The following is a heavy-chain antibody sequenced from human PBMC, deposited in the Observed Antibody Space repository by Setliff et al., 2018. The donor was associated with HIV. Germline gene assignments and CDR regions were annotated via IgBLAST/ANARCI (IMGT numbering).Heavy chain of an antibody. CDR2: IGPYNGRT. D-gene: IGHD6-19*01. J-gene: IGHJ6*03. Sequence: ASVKVSCKTSGYMFIAYGMSWVRRAPGQGLEWMGWIGPYNGRTEYAQEFQGRVSLTIDTSASTAYMELNSLRSEDTALYYCARDGGPGSAWGDYSYYYTMDVWGKGTTVTVS. CDR1: GYMFIAYG. V-gene: IGHV1-18*01. CDR3: ARDGGPGSAWGDYSYYYTMDV.